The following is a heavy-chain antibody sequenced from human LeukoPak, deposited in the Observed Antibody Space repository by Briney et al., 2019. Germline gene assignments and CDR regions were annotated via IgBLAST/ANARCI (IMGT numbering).Heavy chain of an antibody. CDR1: GGTFSSYA. V-gene: IGHV1-18*01. J-gene: IGHJ5*02. CDR3: ARYIVATGFDP. Sequence: ASVKVSCKASGGTFSSYAISWVRQAPGQGLEWMGWISAYDGNTNYAQKLQGRVTMTTDTSTSTAYMELRSLRSDDTAVYYCARYIVATGFDPWGQGTLVTVSS. D-gene: IGHD5-12*01. CDR2: ISAYDGNT.